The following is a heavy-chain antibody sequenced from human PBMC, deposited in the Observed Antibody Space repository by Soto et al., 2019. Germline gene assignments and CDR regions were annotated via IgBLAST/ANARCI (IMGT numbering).Heavy chain of an antibody. J-gene: IGHJ5*02. CDR2: IYYSGRT. CDR1: GGSISSGGYY. CDR3: ARVHPRRFRGYSGYVGWFDP. V-gene: IGHV4-31*03. D-gene: IGHD5-12*01. Sequence: QVQLQESGPGLVKPSQTLSLTCTVSGGSISSGGYYWSWIRQHPGKGLEWIGCIYYSGRTYYNPSLKSRVTIEVDTSKNQFSLKLSSVTAADTAVYYCARVHPRRFRGYSGYVGWFDPWGQGTLVTVSS.